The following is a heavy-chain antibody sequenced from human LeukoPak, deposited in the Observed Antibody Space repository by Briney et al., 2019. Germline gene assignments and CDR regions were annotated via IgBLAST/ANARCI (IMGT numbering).Heavy chain of an antibody. D-gene: IGHD6-19*01. V-gene: IGHV4-34*01. CDR2: INHSGST. CDR1: GGSFSVYY. J-gene: IGHJ4*02. Sequence: SETLSLTCAVYGGSFSVYYWSWIRQPPGKGLEWIGEINHSGSTNYNPSLKSRVTISVDTSKNQFSLKLSSVTAADTAVYYCARVCLKQWLVLDYWGQGTLVTVSS. CDR3: ARVCLKQWLVLDY.